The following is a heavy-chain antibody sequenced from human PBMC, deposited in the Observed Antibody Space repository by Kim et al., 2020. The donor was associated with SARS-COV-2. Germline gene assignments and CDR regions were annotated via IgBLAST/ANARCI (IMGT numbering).Heavy chain of an antibody. CDR3: ARGDSSGYLYWAYFDY. D-gene: IGHD3-22*01. J-gene: IGHJ4*02. V-gene: IGHV1-18*04. Sequence: ASVKVSCKASGYTFSNYAISWVRQAPGQGLDWVGWISVYSGKIEFAQKFQGRVTMTTDTSTSTVYMELRDLRSDDTAVYYCARGDSSGYLYWAYFDYWGQGTQVTVSS. CDR1: GYTFSNYA. CDR2: ISVYSGKI.